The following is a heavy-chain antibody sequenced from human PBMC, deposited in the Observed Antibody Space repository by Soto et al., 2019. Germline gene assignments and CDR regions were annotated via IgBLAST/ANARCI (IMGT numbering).Heavy chain of an antibody. CDR2: VSIGGST. CDR1: GFTFSSYA. D-gene: IGHD2-8*02. CDR3: SKRPGAGVHFDH. V-gene: IGHV3-23*01. J-gene: IGHJ4*02. Sequence: GGSLRLSCAASGFTFSSYAMGWGRQGPGKGLEWVAVVSIGGSTHYADSVRGRCTISRDNSKNTLSLQMNSLTAEDTAVYFFSKRPGAGVHFDHWGQGALRTVS.